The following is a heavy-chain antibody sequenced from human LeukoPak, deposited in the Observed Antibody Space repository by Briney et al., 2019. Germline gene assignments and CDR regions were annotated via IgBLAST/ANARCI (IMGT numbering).Heavy chain of an antibody. CDR1: GFTFSSHW. V-gene: IGHV3-7*02. D-gene: IGHD6-13*01. CDR2: IKEDGSEK. CDR3: ARQAYSSNLGWFDP. Sequence: GGSLRLSCAASGFTFSSHWMTWVRQAPGKGLEWVANIKEDGSEKYYVDSVKGRFTISRDNSKNSLYLQMNSLRAEDTAVYYCARQAYSSNLGWFDPWGQGTLVTVSS. J-gene: IGHJ5*02.